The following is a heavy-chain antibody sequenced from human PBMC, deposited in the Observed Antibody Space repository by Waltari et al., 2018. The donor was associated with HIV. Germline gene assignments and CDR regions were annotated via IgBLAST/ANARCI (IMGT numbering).Heavy chain of an antibody. CDR2: IYYSGST. Sequence: QLQLQESGPGLVKPSETLSLTCTVSGGSISSSSYYWGWIRQPPGKGLEWIGSIYYSGSTYYNPSLKSRVTISVDTSKNQFSLKLSSVTAADTAVYYCARLVVVPAAPPWYFDLWGRGTLVTVSS. V-gene: IGHV4-39*07. J-gene: IGHJ2*01. D-gene: IGHD2-2*01. CDR1: GGSISSSSYY. CDR3: ARLVVVPAAPPWYFDL.